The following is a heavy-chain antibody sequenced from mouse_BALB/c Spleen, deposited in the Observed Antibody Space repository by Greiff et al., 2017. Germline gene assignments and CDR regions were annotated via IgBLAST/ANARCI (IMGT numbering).Heavy chain of an antibody. Sequence: QVQLLQSAAGLARPGASVKMSCKASGYTFTSYTMHWVQQRPGQGLEWIGYINPSSGYTEYNQKFKDKTTLTADKSSSTAYMQLSSLTSEDSAVYCGTRQYFGSMGYWGQGTTLTVSS. CDR2: INPSSGYT. CDR1: GYTFTSYT. J-gene: IGHJ2*01. V-gene: IGHV1-4*02. CDR3: TRQYFGSMGY. D-gene: IGHD1-1*01.